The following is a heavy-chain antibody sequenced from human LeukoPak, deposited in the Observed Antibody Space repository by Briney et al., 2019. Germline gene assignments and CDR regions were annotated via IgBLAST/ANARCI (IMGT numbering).Heavy chain of an antibody. CDR1: GFTFSSYG. Sequence: GGSLRLSCAASGFTFSSYGMSWVRQAPGKGLEWVSAISGSGGSTYYADSVKGRFTISRDNSKNTLYLQMNSLRAEDTAVYYCAKEGSSWFHYYYYYMDVWGKGTTVTISS. CDR3: AKEGSSWFHYYYYYMDV. J-gene: IGHJ6*03. D-gene: IGHD6-13*01. CDR2: ISGSGGST. V-gene: IGHV3-23*01.